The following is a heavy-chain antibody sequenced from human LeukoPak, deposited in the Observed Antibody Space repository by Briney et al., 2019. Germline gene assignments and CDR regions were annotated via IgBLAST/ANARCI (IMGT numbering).Heavy chain of an antibody. CDR1: GGSFISYT. V-gene: IGHV1-69*05. CDR3: ARQYYYDSSNYYVGGAIDI. Sequence: GASXKVSCKASGGSFISYTITWVRQAPGQGLEWMGRIIPIFGTANYAQKFQGRVTITTDESTRTAYMELSSLRSEDTAMYYCARQYYYDSSNYYVGGAIDIWGQGTMVTVSS. D-gene: IGHD3-22*01. J-gene: IGHJ3*02. CDR2: IIPIFGTA.